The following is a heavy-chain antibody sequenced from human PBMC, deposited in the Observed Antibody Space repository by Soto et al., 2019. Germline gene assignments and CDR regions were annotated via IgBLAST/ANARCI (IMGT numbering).Heavy chain of an antibody. Sequence: QVQLQESGPGLVKPSQTLSLTCTVSGGSISSCGYYWSWIRQHPGKGLEWIGYIYYSGSTYYNPSLKRRVTISVDTSKNQFSLKLSSVTAADTAVYYCARVCGGDCHYGMDVWGQGTTVTVSS. CDR1: GGSISSCGYY. CDR3: ARVCGGDCHYGMDV. V-gene: IGHV4-31*03. J-gene: IGHJ6*02. CDR2: IYYSGST. D-gene: IGHD2-21*02.